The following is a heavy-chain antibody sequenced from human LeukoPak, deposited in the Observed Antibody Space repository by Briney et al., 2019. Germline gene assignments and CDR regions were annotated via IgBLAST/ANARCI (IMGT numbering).Heavy chain of an antibody. CDR2: ISAYNGNT. CDR1: GYTFTSYG. D-gene: IGHD3-9*01. Sequence: ASVRVSCKASGYTFTSYGISWVRQAPGQGLEWMGWISAYNGNTNYAQKLQGRVTITRNTSISTAYMELSSLRSEDTAVYYCARAQGLRYFDWLPPFENYYYYMDVWGKGTTVTVSS. CDR3: ARAQGLRYFDWLPPFENYYYYMDV. V-gene: IGHV1-18*01. J-gene: IGHJ6*03.